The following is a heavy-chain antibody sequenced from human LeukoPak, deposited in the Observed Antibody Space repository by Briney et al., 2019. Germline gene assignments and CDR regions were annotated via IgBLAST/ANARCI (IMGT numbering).Heavy chain of an antibody. Sequence: ASVKVSCKASGYTFTGYYMHWVRQAPGQGLEWMGRITPNSGGTNYAQKFQGRVTMTRDTSISTAYMELSRLRSDDTAVYYCARDLIYGYYAFDIWGQGTMVTVSS. CDR2: ITPNSGGT. J-gene: IGHJ3*02. V-gene: IGHV1-2*06. CDR1: GYTFTGYY. CDR3: ARDLIYGYYAFDI. D-gene: IGHD4-17*01.